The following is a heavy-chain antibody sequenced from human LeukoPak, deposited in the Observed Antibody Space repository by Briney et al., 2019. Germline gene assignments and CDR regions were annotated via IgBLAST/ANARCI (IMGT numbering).Heavy chain of an antibody. CDR2: INHSGST. CDR1: GGSFSGYY. CDR3: ARVDDYYYYMDV. D-gene: IGHD3-3*01. V-gene: IGHV4-34*01. Sequence: SETLSLTCAVYGGSFSGYYWSWIRQPPGKGLEWIGEINHSGSTNYNPSLKSRVTISVDKSKNQFSLKLSSVIAADTAVYYCARVDDYYYYMDVWGKGTTVTVSS. J-gene: IGHJ6*03.